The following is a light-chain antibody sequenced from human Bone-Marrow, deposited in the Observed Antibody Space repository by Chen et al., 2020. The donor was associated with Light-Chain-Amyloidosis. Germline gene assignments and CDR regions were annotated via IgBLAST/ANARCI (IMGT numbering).Light chain of an antibody. CDR3: SSYTITNTLV. CDR2: EVT. V-gene: IGLV2-14*01. CDR1: SSDVGGDNH. Sequence: HSALTQPAPASGSPGQSIPISRTGTSSDVGGDNHVSWYQQHPDKAPKLMIYEVTNRTSWVPDRFSGSKSDNTASLTISGLQTEDEADYFCSSYTITNTLVFGSGTRVTVL. J-gene: IGLJ1*01.